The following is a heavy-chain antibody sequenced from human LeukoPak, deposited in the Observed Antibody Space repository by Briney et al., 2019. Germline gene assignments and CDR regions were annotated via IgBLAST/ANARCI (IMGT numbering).Heavy chain of an antibody. V-gene: IGHV1-8*01. Sequence: ASVKASCKASGYTFTSYDINWVRQATGQGLEWMGWMNPNSGNTGYAQKFQGRVTMTRNTSISTAYMELSSLRSEDTAVYYCARGQWELGWFDPWGQGTLVTVSS. CDR1: GYTFTSYD. CDR2: MNPNSGNT. D-gene: IGHD1-26*01. J-gene: IGHJ5*02. CDR3: ARGQWELGWFDP.